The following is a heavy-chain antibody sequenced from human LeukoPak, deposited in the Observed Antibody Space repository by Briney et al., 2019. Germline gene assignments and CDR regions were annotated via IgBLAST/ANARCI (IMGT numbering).Heavy chain of an antibody. CDR3: ARGDYYYGMDV. Sequence: SETLPLTCTVSGGSISSYYWSWIRQPAGKGLEWIGRIYSSGSTNYNPSLKSRVTMSVDTSKNQFSLKLSSVTAADTAVYYCARGDYYYGMDVWGQGTTVTVSS. V-gene: IGHV4-4*07. CDR1: GGSISSYY. J-gene: IGHJ6*02. CDR2: IYSSGST.